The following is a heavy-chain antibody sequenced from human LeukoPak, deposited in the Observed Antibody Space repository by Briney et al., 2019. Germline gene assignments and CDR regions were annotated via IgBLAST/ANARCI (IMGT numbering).Heavy chain of an antibody. D-gene: IGHD2-15*01. Sequence: PSETLSLTCTVSGGSISSGDYYWSWIRQPPGKGLEWIGEINHSGSTNYNPSLKSRVTISVDTSKNQFSLKLSSVTAADTAVYYCARGRGKYLVAATPVRYYFDYWGQGTLVTVSS. J-gene: IGHJ4*02. CDR3: ARGRGKYLVAATPVRYYFDY. CDR2: INHSGST. CDR1: GGSISSGDYY. V-gene: IGHV4-39*07.